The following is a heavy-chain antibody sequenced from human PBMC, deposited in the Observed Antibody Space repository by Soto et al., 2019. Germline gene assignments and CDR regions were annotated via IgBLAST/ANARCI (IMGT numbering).Heavy chain of an antibody. V-gene: IGHV1-46*01. CDR3: AIPNPLLSGDYSRPRSVSWYXDL. J-gene: IGHJ2*01. D-gene: IGHD4-17*01. Sequence: ASVKVSCKASGYSFARYYMHWVRQTPGQRLEWMGIFNPSGGSTSYAQKFQGRVTMTRDTSTSTVYMELSSLRSEDTAVYYCAIPNPLLSGDYSRPRSVSWYXDLWGRGTLVTVSS. CDR2: FNPSGGST. CDR1: GYSFARYY.